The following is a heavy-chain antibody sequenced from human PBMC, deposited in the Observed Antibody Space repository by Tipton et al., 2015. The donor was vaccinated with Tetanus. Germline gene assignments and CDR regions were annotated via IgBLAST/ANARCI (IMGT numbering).Heavy chain of an antibody. J-gene: IGHJ2*01. D-gene: IGHD4/OR15-4a*01. V-gene: IGHV4-31*02. CDR3: ARGVQLAHWYFDL. CDR2: LYNSGRT. Sequence: LRLSCTVSGDSVSNGGYYWGWIRQFPGKGLEWIGYLYNSGRTNYNPSLKTRLTMSVDTSKNQFSLKLTSVTAADTALYYCARGVQLAHWYFDLWGRGTLVTVSS. CDR1: GDSVSNGGYY.